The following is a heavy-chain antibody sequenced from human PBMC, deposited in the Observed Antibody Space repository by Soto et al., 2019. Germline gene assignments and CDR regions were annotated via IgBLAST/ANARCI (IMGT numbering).Heavy chain of an antibody. CDR1: GFTFDDYA. CDR3: AKPRGFGELLPPDAFDI. D-gene: IGHD3-10*01. CDR2: ISWNSGSI. V-gene: IGHV3-9*01. J-gene: IGHJ3*02. Sequence: GGSLRLSCAASGFTFDDYAMHWVRQAPGKGLEWVSGISWNSGSIGYADSVKGRFTISRDNAKNSLYLQMNSLRAEDTALYYCAKPRGFGELLPPDAFDIWGQGTMVTVSS.